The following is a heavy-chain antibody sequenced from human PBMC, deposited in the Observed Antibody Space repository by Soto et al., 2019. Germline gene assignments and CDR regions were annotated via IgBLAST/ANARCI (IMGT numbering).Heavy chain of an antibody. V-gene: IGHV3-23*01. D-gene: IGHD3-22*01. CDR3: AKVYLDYYDSSGYYYAYYYYYYGMDV. J-gene: IGHJ6*02. Sequence: GGSLRLSCAASGFTFSSYAMGWVRQAPGKGLEWVSGISGSDGSTYYADSVKGRFTISRDNSKNTLYLQMNSLRAEDTAVYYCAKVYLDYYDSSGYYYAYYYYYYGMDVWGQGTTVTVS. CDR2: ISGSDGST. CDR1: GFTFSSYA.